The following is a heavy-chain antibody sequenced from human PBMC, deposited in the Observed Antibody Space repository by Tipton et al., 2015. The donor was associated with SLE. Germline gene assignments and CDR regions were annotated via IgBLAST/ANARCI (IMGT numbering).Heavy chain of an antibody. CDR1: GDSISSGSYY. D-gene: IGHD7-27*01. Sequence: TLSLTCTVSGDSISSGSYYWGWIRQPPGKGLEWIGRIYYSGSSYYNPSLKSRVTISVDTSKNQFSLKLSSVTAADTAVYYCARDPNGGYGSFDYWGLGALVTVSS. V-gene: IGHV4-39*07. CDR2: IYYSGSS. J-gene: IGHJ4*02. CDR3: ARDPNGGYGSFDY.